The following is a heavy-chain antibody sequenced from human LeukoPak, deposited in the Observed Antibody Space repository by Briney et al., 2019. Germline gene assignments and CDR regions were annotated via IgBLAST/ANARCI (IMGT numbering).Heavy chain of an antibody. CDR1: RGTLSSHA. J-gene: IGHJ4*02. CDR2: IISILGIA. Sequence: ASVTVSCQACRGTLSSHAISWLRQAPGQGREWMGRIISILGIANYAQKFQGRVTITADKSTSTAYMELSSLRSEDTAVYYCARDGFWSGYYTKRHFYYWGQGTLVTVSS. V-gene: IGHV1-69*04. D-gene: IGHD3-3*01. CDR3: ARDGFWSGYYTKRHFYY.